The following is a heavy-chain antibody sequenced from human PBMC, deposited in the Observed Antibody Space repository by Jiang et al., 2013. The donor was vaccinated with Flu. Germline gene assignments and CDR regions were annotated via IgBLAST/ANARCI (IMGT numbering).Heavy chain of an antibody. CDR3: AKERGVWCSGGSCYSGWFDP. CDR2: TYYRSKWYN. V-gene: IGHV6-1*01. J-gene: IGHJ5*02. D-gene: IGHD2-15*01. Sequence: GVSSNSAAWNWIRQSPSRGLEWLGRTYYRSKWYNDYAVSVKSRITINPDTSKNQFSLQLNSVTPEDTAVYYCAKERGVWCSGGSCYSGWFDPWGQGTLVTVSS. CDR1: GVSSNSAA.